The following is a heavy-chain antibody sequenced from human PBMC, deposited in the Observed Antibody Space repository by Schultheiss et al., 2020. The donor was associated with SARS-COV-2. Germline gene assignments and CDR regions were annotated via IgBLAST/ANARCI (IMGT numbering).Heavy chain of an antibody. Sequence: SETLSLTCAVYGGSFSGYYWSWIRQPAGKGLEWIGRIYTSGSTYYNPSLKSRVTISVDRSNHQFSLKLSSVTAADTAVYYCARELAAAGDRDYWGQGTLVTVSS. J-gene: IGHJ4*02. CDR2: IYTSGST. CDR3: ARELAAAGDRDY. CDR1: GGSFSGYY. V-gene: IGHV4-4*07. D-gene: IGHD6-13*01.